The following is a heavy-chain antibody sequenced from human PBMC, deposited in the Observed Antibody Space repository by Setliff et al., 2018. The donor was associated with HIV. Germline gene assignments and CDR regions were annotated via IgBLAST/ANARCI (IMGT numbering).Heavy chain of an antibody. CDR2: MNPNSGNT. J-gene: IGHJ3*02. V-gene: IGHV1-8*02. CDR1: GYTFASYD. CDR3: ARGSSYSSSWYVFRPQALNDAFDI. Sequence: ASVKVSCKASGYTFASYDINWVRQATGQGLEWMGWMNPNSGNTGYEQKFQGRVTMTMNTSISTAYMELSSLRSEDTAVYYCARGSSYSSSWYVFRPQALNDAFDIWAQGTMVTVSS. D-gene: IGHD6-13*01.